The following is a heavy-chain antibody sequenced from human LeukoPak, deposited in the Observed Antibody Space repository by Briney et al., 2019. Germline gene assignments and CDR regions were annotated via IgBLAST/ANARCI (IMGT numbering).Heavy chain of an antibody. J-gene: IGHJ4*02. CDR2: ISYDGSNK. Sequence: GRSLRLSCAPSGFTFSSYAMHWGRQAPGKGLEWVAVISYDGSNKYYADSVKGRFTISRDNSKNTLYLQMNSLRAEDTAVYYCARGGVGATVYWGQGTLVTVSS. CDR3: ARGGVGATVY. V-gene: IGHV3-30*01. CDR1: GFTFSSYA. D-gene: IGHD1-26*01.